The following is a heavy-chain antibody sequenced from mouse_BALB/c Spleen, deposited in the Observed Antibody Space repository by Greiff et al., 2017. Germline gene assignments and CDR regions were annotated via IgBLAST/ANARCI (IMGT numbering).Heavy chain of an antibody. V-gene: IGHV1-61*01. CDR2: IHPSDSET. J-gene: IGHJ1*01. Sequence: QVHVKQPGAELVRPGASVKLSCKASGYSFTSYWMNWVKQRPGQGLEWIGMIHPSDSETRLNQKFKDKATLTVDKSSSTAYMQLSSPTSEDSAVYYCARSRGFTTVVANWYFDVWGAGTTVTVSS. CDR3: ARSRGFTTVVANWYFDV. CDR1: GYSFTSYW. D-gene: IGHD1-1*01.